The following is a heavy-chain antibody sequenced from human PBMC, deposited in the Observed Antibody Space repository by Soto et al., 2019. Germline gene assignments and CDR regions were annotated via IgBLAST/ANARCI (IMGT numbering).Heavy chain of an antibody. CDR1: GFTFSTYA. V-gene: IGHV3-7*01. CDR3: AREGRSAAAALDY. D-gene: IGHD2-15*01. CDR2: IKQDGSEK. J-gene: IGHJ4*02. Sequence: GGSLRLSCAGSGFTFSTYAMSWVRQAPGKGLEWVANIKQDGSEKYYVDSVKGRFTISRDNAKNSLYLQMNSLRAEDTAVYYCAREGRSAAAALDYWGQGTLVTVSS.